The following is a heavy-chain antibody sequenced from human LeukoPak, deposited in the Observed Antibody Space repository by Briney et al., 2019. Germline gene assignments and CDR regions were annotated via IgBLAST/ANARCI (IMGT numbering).Heavy chain of an antibody. Sequence: PSETLSLTCTVSGGSISSYYWSWIRQPAGKGLERIGHIYTSGSTNYNPSLKSRVTMSVDTSKNQFPLKLSSVTAADTAVYYCASSSGQYCSSTSCYPVYFDYWGQGTLVTVSS. CDR1: GGSISSYY. V-gene: IGHV4-4*07. CDR3: ASSSGQYCSSTSCYPVYFDY. CDR2: IYTSGST. D-gene: IGHD2-2*01. J-gene: IGHJ4*02.